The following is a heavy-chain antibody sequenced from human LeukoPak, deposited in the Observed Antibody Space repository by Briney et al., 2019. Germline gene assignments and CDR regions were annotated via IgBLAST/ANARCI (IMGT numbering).Heavy chain of an antibody. CDR3: ARVDAWYSSYYYYGMDV. D-gene: IGHD6-13*01. CDR1: GYTFTNYY. Sequence: ASVKVSCKASGYTFTNYYMHWVRQAPGQGLEWMGWISAYNGNTNYAQKLQGRVTMTTDTSTSTAYMELRSLRSDDTAVYYCARVDAWYSSYYYYGMDVWGQGTTVTVSS. V-gene: IGHV1-18*04. J-gene: IGHJ6*02. CDR2: ISAYNGNT.